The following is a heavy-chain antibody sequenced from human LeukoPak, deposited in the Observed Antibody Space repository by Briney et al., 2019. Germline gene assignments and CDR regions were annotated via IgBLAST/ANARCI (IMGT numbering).Heavy chain of an antibody. CDR3: AKDMGLYCSGGSCYPRGAFDI. V-gene: IGHV3-9*01. Sequence: GGSLRLSCAASGFTFDDYAMHWVRQAPGKGLEWVSGISWNSGSIGYADSVKGRFTISRDNAKNSLYLQMNSLRAEDTALYYCAKDMGLYCSGGSCYPRGAFDIWGQGTMVTVSS. CDR2: ISWNSGSI. D-gene: IGHD2-15*01. J-gene: IGHJ3*02. CDR1: GFTFDDYA.